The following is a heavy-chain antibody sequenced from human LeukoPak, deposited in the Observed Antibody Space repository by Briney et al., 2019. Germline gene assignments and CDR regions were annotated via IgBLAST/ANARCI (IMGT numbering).Heavy chain of an antibody. D-gene: IGHD4/OR15-4a*01. Sequence: GGSLRLSCAASGFTFSSYAMNWVRQAPGKGLEWVSGISGSGSNTCYADSVMGRFTISRDNAKDSLWLQMNNLSVEDTAVYYCARRYGDWLDPWGPGTLVTVSS. J-gene: IGHJ5*02. CDR3: ARRYGDWLDP. CDR2: ISGSGSNT. V-gene: IGHV3-23*01. CDR1: GFTFSSYA.